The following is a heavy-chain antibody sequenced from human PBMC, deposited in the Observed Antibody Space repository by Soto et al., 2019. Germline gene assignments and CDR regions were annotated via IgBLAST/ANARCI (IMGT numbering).Heavy chain of an antibody. Sequence: QVQLVESGGGVVQPGRSLRLSCAASGFTFSSYGMHWVRQAPGKGLEWVAVISYDGSNKYYADSVKGRFTISRDNSKNTLYLQMNSLRAEDTAVYYCASCSLIGAAASDYWGQGTLVTVSS. CDR2: ISYDGSNK. D-gene: IGHD6-13*01. CDR3: ASCSLIGAAASDY. J-gene: IGHJ4*02. CDR1: GFTFSSYG. V-gene: IGHV3-30*03.